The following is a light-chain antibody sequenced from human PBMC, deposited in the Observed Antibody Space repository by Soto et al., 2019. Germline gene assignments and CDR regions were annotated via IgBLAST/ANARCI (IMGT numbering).Light chain of an antibody. CDR1: SSDVGNYNY. V-gene: IGLV2-8*01. CDR3: TSYAASKNVV. Sequence: QSVLTQPPSASGSPGQSVTISCTGTSSDVGNYNYVSWYQQYPGKAPKLMIYEVNKRPSGVPDRFSGSKSGNTASLTVSGLQAEDEADYYCTSYAASKNVVFGGGTKLTVL. J-gene: IGLJ2*01. CDR2: EVN.